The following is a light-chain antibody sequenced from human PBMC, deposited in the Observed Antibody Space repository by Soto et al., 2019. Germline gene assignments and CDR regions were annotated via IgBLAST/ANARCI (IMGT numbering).Light chain of an antibody. Sequence: QSALTQPPSVSGAPGQRVTIPCTGSSSNIGAGYGVHWYQQLPGAAPKLLIYGNINRPSGVPARFSGSQSDTSASLAITGLQAEDEGDYYCQTADTSLSVVFGGGTKLTVL. V-gene: IGLV1-40*01. CDR1: SSNIGAGYG. J-gene: IGLJ2*01. CDR2: GNI. CDR3: QTADTSLSVV.